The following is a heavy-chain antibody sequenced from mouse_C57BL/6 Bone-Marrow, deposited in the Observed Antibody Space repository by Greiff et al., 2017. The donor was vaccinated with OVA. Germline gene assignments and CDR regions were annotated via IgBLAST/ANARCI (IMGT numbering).Heavy chain of an antibody. J-gene: IGHJ3*01. CDR1: GYTFTSYW. V-gene: IGHV1-74*01. CDR3: AIGECNPWFAY. Sequence: QVQLKQPGAELVKPGASVKVSCKASGYTFTSYWLHWVKQRPGQGLEWIGRIHPSASATNYNQKFKGKATLTVDKSSSTAYMQLSSLTSEDSAVYYCAIGECNPWFAYWGQGTLVTVSA. D-gene: IGHD2-1*01. CDR2: IHPSASAT.